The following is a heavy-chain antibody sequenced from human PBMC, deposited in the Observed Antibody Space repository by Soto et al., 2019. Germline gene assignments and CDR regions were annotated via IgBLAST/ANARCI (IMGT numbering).Heavy chain of an antibody. CDR1: GFTFSNAW. CDR3: TSYYYGSGSYYTRYYYYGMDV. CDR2: IKSKTDGGTT. D-gene: IGHD3-10*01. J-gene: IGHJ6*02. V-gene: IGHV3-15*07. Sequence: GGSLRLSCAASGFTFSNAWMNWVRQAPGKGLEWVGRIKSKTDGGTTDYAAPVKGRFTISREDSKNTLYLQMNSLKTEDTAVYYCTSYYYGSGSYYTRYYYYGMDVWGQGTTVTVSS.